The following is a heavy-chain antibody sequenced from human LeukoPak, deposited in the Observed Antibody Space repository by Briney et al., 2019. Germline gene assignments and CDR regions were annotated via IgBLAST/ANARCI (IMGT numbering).Heavy chain of an antibody. CDR2: ISYDGSNK. CDR1: GFTFSSYA. CDR3: AKVDSSGWRYFDY. J-gene: IGHJ4*02. Sequence: GRSLRLSCAASGFTFSSYAMHWVRQAPGKGLEWVAVISYDGSNKYYADSVKGRFTISRDNSKNTLSLQMNSLRAEDTAVYHCAKVDSSGWRYFDYWGQGTLVTVSS. D-gene: IGHD6-19*01. V-gene: IGHV3-30-3*01.